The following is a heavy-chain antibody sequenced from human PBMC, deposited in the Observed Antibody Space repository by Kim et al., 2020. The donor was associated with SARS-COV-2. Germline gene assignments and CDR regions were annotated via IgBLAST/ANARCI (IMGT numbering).Heavy chain of an antibody. V-gene: IGHV2-70*11. CDR1: GFSLSTSGMC. D-gene: IGHD2-15*01. CDR2: LDWDDDK. Sequence: SGPTLVNPTQTLTLTCTFSGFSLSTSGMCVSWIRQPPGKALEWLARLDWDDDKYYSTSLKTRLTISKDTSKNQVVLTMTNMDPVDTATYYCARMASCYSEIDYWGQGTLVTVSS. J-gene: IGHJ4*02. CDR3: ARMASCYSEIDY.